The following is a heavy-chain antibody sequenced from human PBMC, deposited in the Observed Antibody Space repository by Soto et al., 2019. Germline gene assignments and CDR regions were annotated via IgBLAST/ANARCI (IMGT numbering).Heavy chain of an antibody. J-gene: IGHJ6*02. V-gene: IGHV3-33*06. CDR3: AKDQSVLQFDSSGYYSYFYGMDV. CDR2: IWYDGSNK. CDR1: GFTFSSYG. Sequence: QVQLVESGGGVVQPGRSLRLSCAASGFTFSSYGMHWVRQAPGKGLEWVAVIWYDGSNKYYGDSVKGRFTISRDNSKNTLYVQMNSLRAEDTAVYYCAKDQSVLQFDSSGYYSYFYGMDVWGQGTTVTVSS. D-gene: IGHD3-22*01.